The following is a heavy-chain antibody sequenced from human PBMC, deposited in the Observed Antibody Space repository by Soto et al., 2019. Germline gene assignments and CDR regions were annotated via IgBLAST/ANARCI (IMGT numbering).Heavy chain of an antibody. D-gene: IGHD3-3*01. V-gene: IGHV2-5*02. Sequence: QITLNESGPTVVRPTETLPLTCRFSGFSLTTSGVGVGWIRQSPGKATEWLALIYWDDYKRYSASLKSRLTITKDTSKNQVVLTVSDLDPTDTATYYCAHRVLRTVFGLVTTTAIYFDFWGQGTPVAVSS. CDR1: GFSLTTSGVG. CDR3: AHRVLRTVFGLVTTTAIYFDF. J-gene: IGHJ4*02. CDR2: IYWDDYK.